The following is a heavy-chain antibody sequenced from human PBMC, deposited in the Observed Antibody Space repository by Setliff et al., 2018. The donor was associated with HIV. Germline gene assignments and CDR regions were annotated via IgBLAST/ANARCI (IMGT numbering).Heavy chain of an antibody. Sequence: SETLSLTCTVSGGSISSGSYYWSWIRQPPGKGLDWIGEINHSGSTNYNPSLKSRVTISLDTSKSLFSLKLSSVSAADTAVYYCARDRLLLWFDSWGQGSLVTVSS. CDR1: GGSISSGSYY. V-gene: IGHV4-61*01. CDR2: INHSGST. J-gene: IGHJ5*01. CDR3: ARDRLLLWFDS. D-gene: IGHD3-22*01.